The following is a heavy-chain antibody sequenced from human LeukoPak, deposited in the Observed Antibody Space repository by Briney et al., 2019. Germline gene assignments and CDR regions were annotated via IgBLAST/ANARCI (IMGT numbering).Heavy chain of an antibody. V-gene: IGHV4-34*01. D-gene: IGHD3-3*01. CDR1: GGSFSGYY. J-gene: IGHJ4*02. CDR2: INHSGST. CDR3: ARCEYYDFWSGYYTESYHFDY. Sequence: PSETLSLTCAVYGGSFSGYYWSWIRQPPGKGLEWIGEINHSGSTNYNPSLKSRVTISVDTSKNQFSLKLSSVTAADTAVYYCARCEYYDFWSGYYTESYHFDYWGQGTLVTVSS.